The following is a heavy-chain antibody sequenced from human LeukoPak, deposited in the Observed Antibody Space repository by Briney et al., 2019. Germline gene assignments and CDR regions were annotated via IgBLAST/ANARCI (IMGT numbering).Heavy chain of an antibody. J-gene: IGHJ4*02. V-gene: IGHV4-59*01. D-gene: IGHD7-27*01. CDR2: IHYSGST. CDR3: ATRKLGNDY. Sequence: SETLSLTCTVSGGSISSYYWSWIRQPPGKRLEWIGYIHYSGSTNYNPSLRGRVTISLDMSKNQFSLKLYSVTAADTAVYYCATRKLGNDYWGQGTLVTVSS. CDR1: GGSISSYY.